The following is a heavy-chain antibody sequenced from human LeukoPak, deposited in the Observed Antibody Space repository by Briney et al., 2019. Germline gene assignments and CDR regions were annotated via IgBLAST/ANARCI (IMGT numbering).Heavy chain of an antibody. D-gene: IGHD6-19*01. CDR2: IKQDGSEK. V-gene: IGHV3-7*01. J-gene: IGHJ4*02. Sequence: GGSLRLSCAASGFTFSSYWMSWVRQAPGKGLEWVANIKQDGSEKYYVDSVKGRFTISRDNAKNSLYLQMSSLRAEDTAVYYCVKDSAGGGSGWYYFDYWGQGTLVTVSS. CDR3: VKDSAGGGSGWYYFDY. CDR1: GFTFSSYW.